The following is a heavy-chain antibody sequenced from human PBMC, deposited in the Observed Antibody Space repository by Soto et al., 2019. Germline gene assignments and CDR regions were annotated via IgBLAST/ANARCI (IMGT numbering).Heavy chain of an antibody. V-gene: IGHV4-59*01. CDR1: GGSISSYY. CDR2: IYYSGST. CDR3: ARVVPNYYDSSGYYYDTYFDY. J-gene: IGHJ4*02. Sequence: SETLSLTCTVSGGSISSYYWSWIRQPPGKGLEWIGYIYYSGSTNYNPSLKSRVTISVDTSKNQFSLKLSSVTAADTAVYYCARVVPNYYDSSGYYYDTYFDYWGQGPWSPSP. D-gene: IGHD3-22*01.